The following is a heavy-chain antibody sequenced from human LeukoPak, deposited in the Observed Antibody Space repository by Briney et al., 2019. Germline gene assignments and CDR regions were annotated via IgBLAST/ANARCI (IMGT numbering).Heavy chain of an antibody. Sequence: GGSLRLSCAASGFTFSDYAVHWVRQAPGKGLEWLTFIRYDGSNKYYADSLKGRFTISRDNSKNTLYLQMYSLRAEDTAVYYCAKEAFVYSGYFPLDYWGQGTLVTVSS. CDR1: GFTFSDYA. J-gene: IGHJ4*02. CDR2: IRYDGSNK. CDR3: AKEAFVYSGYFPLDY. D-gene: IGHD3-22*01. V-gene: IGHV3-30*02.